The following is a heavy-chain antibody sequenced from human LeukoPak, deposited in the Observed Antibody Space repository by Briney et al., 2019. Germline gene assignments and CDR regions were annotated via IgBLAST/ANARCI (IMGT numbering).Heavy chain of an antibody. CDR3: AKGVVPAAMSYYYYYGMDV. Sequence: PGGSLRLSCAASGFTFSSYGMHWVRQAPGKGLEWVAVISYDGSNKYYADSVKGRFTISRDNSKNTLYLQMNSLRAEDTAVYCCAKGVVPAAMSYYYYYGMDVWGKGTTVTVSS. J-gene: IGHJ6*04. CDR2: ISYDGSNK. V-gene: IGHV3-30*18. D-gene: IGHD2-2*01. CDR1: GFTFSSYG.